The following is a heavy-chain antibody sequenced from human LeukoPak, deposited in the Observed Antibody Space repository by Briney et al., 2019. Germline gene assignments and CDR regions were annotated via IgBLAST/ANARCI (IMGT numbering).Heavy chain of an antibody. J-gene: IGHJ3*02. D-gene: IGHD3-3*01. V-gene: IGHV3-53*01. CDR1: GFTVSSNY. CDR3: ARGVPRRHDAFDI. CDR2: IYSGGST. Sequence: GGSLRLYGAASGFTVSSNYMSWLRPAPGKGLEWVSVIYSGGSTYYPDSLKGRFTISRDNSKNTLYLRRNSLRAEATAVYYWARGVPRRHDAFDIWGQGTMVTVSS.